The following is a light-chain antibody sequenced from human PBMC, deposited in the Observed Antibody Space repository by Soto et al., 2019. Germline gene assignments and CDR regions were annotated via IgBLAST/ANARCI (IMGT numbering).Light chain of an antibody. CDR2: AAS. Sequence: DIQMDASASTVSASGGDRETIRCQASQGISRSLAWYQQKPGKAPKLLIYAASSLQSGVPSRFSGSGFGTDFTLTISSLQPEDSAIYYCQQADTLPITFGQGTRLEIK. V-gene: IGKV1D-12*01. CDR3: QQADTLPIT. J-gene: IGKJ5*01. CDR1: QGISRS.